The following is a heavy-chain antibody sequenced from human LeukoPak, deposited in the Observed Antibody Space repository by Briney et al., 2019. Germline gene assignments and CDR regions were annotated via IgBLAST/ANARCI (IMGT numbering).Heavy chain of an antibody. J-gene: IGHJ4*02. CDR1: GGSISSGSYY. D-gene: IGHD6-13*01. V-gene: IGHV4-61*02. Sequence: SETLSLTCTVSGGSISSGSYYWSWIRQPAGKGLEWIGRIYTSGSTNYNPSLKSRVTISVDTSKNQFSLKLSSVTAADTAVYYCARELGSSWSRNPIDYWGQGTLVTVSS. CDR3: ARELGSSWSRNPIDY. CDR2: IYTSGST.